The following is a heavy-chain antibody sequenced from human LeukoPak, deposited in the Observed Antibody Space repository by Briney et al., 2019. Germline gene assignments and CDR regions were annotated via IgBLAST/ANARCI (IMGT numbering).Heavy chain of an antibody. D-gene: IGHD3-16*01. Sequence: GGSLRLSCAASGFAFSTYAMSWVRQAPGKGLEWVSVISKSGDHTYYAASAKGRFTIYRDNSKNTQYLQMNSLRAEDTAVYYCATSWGPDTSAFRWGRDGMDVWGQGTTVIVS. J-gene: IGHJ6*02. V-gene: IGHV3-23*01. CDR3: ATSWGPDTSAFRWGRDGMDV. CDR2: ISKSGDHT. CDR1: GFAFSTYA.